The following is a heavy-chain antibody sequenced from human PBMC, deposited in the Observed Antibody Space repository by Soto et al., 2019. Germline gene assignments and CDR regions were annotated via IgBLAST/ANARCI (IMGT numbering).Heavy chain of an antibody. D-gene: IGHD2-15*01. CDR3: ARDRDVGYCSGGSCLVPFDY. CDR2: IIPIFGTA. Sequence: SVKVSCKASGGTFGSYAISWVRQAPGQGLEWMGGIIPIFGTANYAQKFQGRVTITADESMSTAYMELSSLRSEDTAVYYCARDRDVGYCSGGSCLVPFDYWGQGTLVTVSS. CDR1: GGTFGSYA. V-gene: IGHV1-69*13. J-gene: IGHJ4*02.